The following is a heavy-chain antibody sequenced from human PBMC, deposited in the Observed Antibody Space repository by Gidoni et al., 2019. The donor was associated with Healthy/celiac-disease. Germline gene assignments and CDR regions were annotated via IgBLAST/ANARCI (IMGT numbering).Heavy chain of an antibody. J-gene: IGHJ6*02. Sequence: EVQLVESGGGLVQPGGSLRLCCAASGFTVSSNYMRWVRQAPGKGLEWVSVIYSGGSTYYADSVKGRFTISRDKSKNTLYRQMNSLRAEDTAVYYCARDREVSPSSSVVVSGYYYYYGMDVWGQGTTVTVSS. D-gene: IGHD6-6*01. CDR2: IYSGGST. CDR3: ARDREVSPSSSVVVSGYYYYYGMDV. CDR1: GFTVSSNY. V-gene: IGHV3-66*02.